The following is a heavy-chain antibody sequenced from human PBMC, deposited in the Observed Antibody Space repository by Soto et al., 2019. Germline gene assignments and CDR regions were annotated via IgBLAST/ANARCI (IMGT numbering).Heavy chain of an antibody. CDR2: IPGSGGST. Sequence: GGSLRLSCAASGFTFSSYAMSWVRQSPGKGLEWVSAIPGSGGSTYYAGSVKGRFTISRDNSKNTLYLQMNSLRVEDTAVYYCAKTGTSSSVSLPLVLLDYWGQGAQVTVSS. D-gene: IGHD6-6*01. J-gene: IGHJ4*02. CDR1: GFTFSSYA. CDR3: AKTGTSSSVSLPLVLLDY. V-gene: IGHV3-23*01.